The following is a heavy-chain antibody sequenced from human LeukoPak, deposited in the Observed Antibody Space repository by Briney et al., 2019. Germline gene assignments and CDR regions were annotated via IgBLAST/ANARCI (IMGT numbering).Heavy chain of an antibody. Sequence: ASVKVSCKASGYTFTAYYIHWVRQAPGQGLEWMGWVNPNSGDTNYPQKFQGRVTMTRDTSISTAYMELSRLGSDDTAVYYCARRSGVLTGYGNWGQGTLVTVSS. J-gene: IGHJ1*01. CDR3: ARRSGVLTGYGN. D-gene: IGHD3-9*01. V-gene: IGHV1-2*02. CDR2: VNPNSGDT. CDR1: GYTFTAYY.